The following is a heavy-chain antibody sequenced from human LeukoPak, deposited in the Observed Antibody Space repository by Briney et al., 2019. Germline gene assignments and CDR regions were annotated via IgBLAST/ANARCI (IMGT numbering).Heavy chain of an antibody. CDR1: GFTFSSYE. Sequence: PGGSLRLSCAASGFTFSSYEMNWVRQAPGKGLEWVSYITSSGSTIYYADSVKGRFTISRDNAKTSLHLQMNSLRAEDTAVYYCARRVGSTGLDYWGQGTLATVSS. CDR2: ITSSGSTI. D-gene: IGHD2-8*02. CDR3: ARRVGSTGLDY. J-gene: IGHJ4*02. V-gene: IGHV3-48*03.